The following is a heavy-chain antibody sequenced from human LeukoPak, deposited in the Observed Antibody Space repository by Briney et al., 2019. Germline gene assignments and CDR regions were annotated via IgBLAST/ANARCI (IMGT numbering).Heavy chain of an antibody. V-gene: IGHV3-23*01. Sequence: SGGSLRLSCAGSGLTFSSHGMSWVRQAPGKGLEWVSLISGSGGGTYYADSVKGRVTISRDNSKNTLYLQMHSLRAEDTAVYSCAKNLLGSEAFSWYFDLWGRGTLVTVSS. CDR2: ISGSGGGT. D-gene: IGHD1-26*01. J-gene: IGHJ2*01. CDR1: GLTFSSHG. CDR3: AKNLLGSEAFSWYFDL.